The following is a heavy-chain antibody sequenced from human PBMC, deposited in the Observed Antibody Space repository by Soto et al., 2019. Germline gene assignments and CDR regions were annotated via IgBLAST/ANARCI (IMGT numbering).Heavy chain of an antibody. D-gene: IGHD4-17*01. CDR3: ARVHGDYGYAFDI. V-gene: IGHV3-21*01. J-gene: IGHJ3*02. CDR1: GFTFSSYS. Sequence: EVQLVESGGGLVKPGGSLRLSCAASGFTFSSYSMNWVRQAPGKGLEWVSSISSSSSYIYYADSVKGRFTISRDNAKNSLYLQMNSLRAEDTAVYYCARVHGDYGYAFDICGQGTMVTVSS. CDR2: ISSSSSYI.